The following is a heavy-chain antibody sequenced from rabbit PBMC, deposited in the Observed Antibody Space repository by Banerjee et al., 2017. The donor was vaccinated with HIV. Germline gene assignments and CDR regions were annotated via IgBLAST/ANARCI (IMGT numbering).Heavy chain of an antibody. CDR2: IYAGSSGST. CDR1: GFSFSNGYV. CDR3: ARDAGGDGYSNDL. D-gene: IGHD7-1*01. J-gene: IGHJ3*01. V-gene: IGHV1S45*01. Sequence: QEQLEESGGDLVKPEGSLTLTCTASGFSFSNGYVMCWVRQAPGKGLEWIGCIYAGSSGSTWYASWAKGRFTISKTSSTTVTLQMTSLTAADTATYFCARDAGGDGYSNDLRGQGTLVTVS.